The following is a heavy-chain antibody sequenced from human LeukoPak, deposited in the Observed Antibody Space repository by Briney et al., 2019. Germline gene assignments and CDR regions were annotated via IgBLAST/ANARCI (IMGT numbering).Heavy chain of an antibody. CDR3: ARGEDRVPDY. J-gene: IGHJ4*02. CDR1: GFTFSSYA. D-gene: IGHD1-1*01. Sequence: PGGFLRLSCAASGFTFSSYAMHWVRQAPGKGLEWVAVISYDGSNKYYADSVKGRFTISRDNSKNTLYLQMNSLRAEDTAVYYCARGEDRVPDYWGQGTLVTVSS. V-gene: IGHV3-30-3*01. CDR2: ISYDGSNK.